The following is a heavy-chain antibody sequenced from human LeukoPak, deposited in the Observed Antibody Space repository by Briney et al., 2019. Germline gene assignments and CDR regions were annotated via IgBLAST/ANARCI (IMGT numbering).Heavy chain of an antibody. CDR2: ISGSGGST. V-gene: IGHV3-23*01. D-gene: IGHD1-26*01. CDR3: AKDVVGAENWFDP. Sequence: GGSLRLSCAASGFTVSSNYMSWVRQAPGKGLEWVSAISGSGGSTYYADSVKGRFTISRDNSKNTLYLQMNSLRAEDTAVYYCAKDVVGAENWFDPWGQGTLVTVSS. J-gene: IGHJ5*02. CDR1: GFTVSSNY.